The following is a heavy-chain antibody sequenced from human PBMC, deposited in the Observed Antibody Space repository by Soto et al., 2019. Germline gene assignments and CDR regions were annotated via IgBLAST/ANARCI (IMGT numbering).Heavy chain of an antibody. CDR3: AREGVRGRDV. Sequence: QSTGQGLEWMGWMNPNSANTGYAQKFQGRVTMTRNTSISTAYMELSSLRSEDTAVYYCAREGVRGRDVWGQGTTVTVSS. D-gene: IGHD3-16*01. V-gene: IGHV1-8*01. CDR2: MNPNSANT. J-gene: IGHJ6*02.